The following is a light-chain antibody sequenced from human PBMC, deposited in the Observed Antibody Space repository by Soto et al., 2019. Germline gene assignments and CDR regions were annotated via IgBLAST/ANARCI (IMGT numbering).Light chain of an antibody. J-gene: IGKJ3*01. Sequence: DIQMTQSPSSLSASVGDSVTITCRASQGIGNYLAWYQQRPGKTPKLLIFAASTLHSGVSSRFSGSGSGTDFTLTITSLQPEDVATYYCQKYNIAPLTCGPGTTVDI. CDR3: QKYNIAPLT. V-gene: IGKV1-27*01. CDR1: QGIGNY. CDR2: AAS.